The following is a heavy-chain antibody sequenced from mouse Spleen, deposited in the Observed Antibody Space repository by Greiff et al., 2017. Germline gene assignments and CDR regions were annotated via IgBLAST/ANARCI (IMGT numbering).Heavy chain of an antibody. Sequence: QVQLKQSGAELVMPGASVKLSCKASGYTFTSYWMHWVKQRPGQGLEWIGEIDPSDSYTNYNQKFKGKATLTVDKSSSTAYMQLSSLTSEDSAVYYCARGTTVDYWGQGTTLTVSS. V-gene: IGHV1-69*01. CDR3: ARGTTVDY. CDR2: IDPSDSYT. J-gene: IGHJ2*01. CDR1: GYTFTSYW. D-gene: IGHD1-1*01.